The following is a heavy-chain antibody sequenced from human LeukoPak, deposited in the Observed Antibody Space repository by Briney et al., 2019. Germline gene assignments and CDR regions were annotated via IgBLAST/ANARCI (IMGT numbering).Heavy chain of an antibody. Sequence: GGSLRLSCAASGFTFSGSAMHWVRQASGKGLEWVGRIRSKANSYATAYAASVKGRFTISRDDSKNTAYLQMNGVKTEDTAVYYCTRHGGILTGFENTDYWGQGTLVTVSS. J-gene: IGHJ4*02. CDR3: TRHGGILTGFENTDY. CDR1: GFTFSGSA. V-gene: IGHV3-73*01. D-gene: IGHD3-9*01. CDR2: IRSKANSYAT.